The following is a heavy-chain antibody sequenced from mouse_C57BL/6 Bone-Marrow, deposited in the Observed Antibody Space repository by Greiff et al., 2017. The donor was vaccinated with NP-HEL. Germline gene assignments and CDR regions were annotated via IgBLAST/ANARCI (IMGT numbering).Heavy chain of an antibody. CDR3: ARTGPLDSSGSGSFDY. D-gene: IGHD3-2*02. CDR1: GYTFTDYY. CDR2: IGPGSGST. Sequence: QVQLQQSGAELVKPGASVKISCKASGYTFTDYYINWVKQRPGQGLEWIGKIGPGSGSTYYNEKFKGKATLTAAKSSSTAYMQLSSLTSEDSAVYFCARTGPLDSSGSGSFDYWGQGTTLTVSS. J-gene: IGHJ2*01. V-gene: IGHV1-77*01.